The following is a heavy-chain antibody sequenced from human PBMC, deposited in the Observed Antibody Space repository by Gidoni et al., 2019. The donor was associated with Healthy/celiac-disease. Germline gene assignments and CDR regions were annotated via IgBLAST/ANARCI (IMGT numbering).Heavy chain of an antibody. Sequence: QVQLQESGPGLVKPSETLSLTCAVSGYSISSGYYWGWIRQPPGKGLEWIGSIYHSGSTYYNPSLKSRVTISVDTSKNQFSLKLSSVTAADTAVYYCARDSVFQWLLTAFDYWGQGTLVTVSS. CDR1: GYSISSGYY. V-gene: IGHV4-38-2*02. CDR3: ARDSVFQWLLTAFDY. D-gene: IGHD6-19*01. J-gene: IGHJ4*02. CDR2: IYHSGST.